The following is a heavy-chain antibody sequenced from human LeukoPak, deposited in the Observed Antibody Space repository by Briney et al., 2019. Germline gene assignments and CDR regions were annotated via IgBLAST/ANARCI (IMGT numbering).Heavy chain of an antibody. CDR2: INTDGSST. CDR3: ARSITYGAFDI. D-gene: IGHD1-20*01. Sequence: GGSLRLSCAASGFTFSSYWMHWVRQAPGKGLVWISRINTDGSSTSYADSVKGRFTISRDNAKNSLYLQMNSLRAEDTAVYYCARSITYGAFDIWGQGTMVTVSS. J-gene: IGHJ3*02. CDR1: GFTFSSYW. V-gene: IGHV3-74*01.